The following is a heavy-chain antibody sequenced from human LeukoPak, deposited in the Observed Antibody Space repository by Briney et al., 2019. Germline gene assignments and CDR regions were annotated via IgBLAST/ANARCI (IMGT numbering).Heavy chain of an antibody. Sequence: PSETLSLTCTVSGDSISSGGYYWSWIRQPPGKGPEWIGYIFHTGTTYYNPSLKSRVTISLGRSKNQLSLTVPSVTAADTAVYYCARAERLPGPYYFDYWGQGTLVTVSS. CDR1: GDSISSGGYY. CDR3: ARAERLPGPYYFDY. CDR2: IFHTGTT. V-gene: IGHV4-30-2*01. J-gene: IGHJ4*02.